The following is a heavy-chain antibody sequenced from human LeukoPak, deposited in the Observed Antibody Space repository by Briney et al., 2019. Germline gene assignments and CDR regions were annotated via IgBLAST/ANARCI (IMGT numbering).Heavy chain of an antibody. J-gene: IGHJ4*02. Sequence: SETLSLTCAVYGGPFSGYYWSWIRQPPGKGLEWIGEINHSGSTNYNPSLKSRVTISVDTSKNQFSLKLSSVTAADTAVYYCARGRNEAAGDFDYWGQGTLVTVSS. CDR2: INHSGST. CDR3: ARGRNEAAGDFDY. CDR1: GGPFSGYY. D-gene: IGHD6-19*01. V-gene: IGHV4-34*01.